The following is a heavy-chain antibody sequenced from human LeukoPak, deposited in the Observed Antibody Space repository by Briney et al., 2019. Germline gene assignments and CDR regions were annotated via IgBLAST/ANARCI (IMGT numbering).Heavy chain of an antibody. D-gene: IGHD6-19*01. J-gene: IGHJ4*02. V-gene: IGHV1-18*01. CDR1: GYTFTSYG. CDR2: ISAYNGNT. CDR3: ARVPLGIAQWLVPDY. Sequence: RRASVKVSCKASGYTFTSYGISWVRQAPGQGLEWMGWISAYNGNTNYARKLQGRVTMTTDTSTSTAYMELRSLRSDDTAVYYCARVPLGIAQWLVPDYWGQGTLVTVSS.